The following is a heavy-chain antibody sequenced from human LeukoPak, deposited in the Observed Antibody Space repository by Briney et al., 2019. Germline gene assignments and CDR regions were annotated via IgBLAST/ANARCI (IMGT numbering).Heavy chain of an antibody. Sequence: GGSLRLSCAASGFTFSSYWMSWVRQAPGKGLEWVANIKQDGSEKYYVDSVEGRFTISRDNAKNSLYLQMNSLRAEDTAVYYCAREGLSDGSGSYYVRRRTYYFDYWGQGTLVTVSS. CDR3: AREGLSDGSGSYYVRRRTYYFDY. J-gene: IGHJ4*02. CDR2: IKQDGSEK. D-gene: IGHD3-10*01. V-gene: IGHV3-7*01. CDR1: GFTFSSYW.